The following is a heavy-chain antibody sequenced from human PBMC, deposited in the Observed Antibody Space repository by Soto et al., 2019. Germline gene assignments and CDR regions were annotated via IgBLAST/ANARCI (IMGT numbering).Heavy chain of an antibody. Sequence: GESLKISCAASGFTFDDYTMHWVRQTPGKGLEWVSLISWDGGSTYYADSVKGRFTISRDNSKNSLYLQMNSLRTEDTALYYCAKDSGAAGYRYFDLWGRGTLVTVSS. D-gene: IGHD6-13*01. J-gene: IGHJ2*01. CDR2: ISWDGGST. V-gene: IGHV3-43*01. CDR3: AKDSGAAGYRYFDL. CDR1: GFTFDDYT.